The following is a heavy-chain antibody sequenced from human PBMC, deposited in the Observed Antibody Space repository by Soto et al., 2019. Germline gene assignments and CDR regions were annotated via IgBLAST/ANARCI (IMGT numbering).Heavy chain of an antibody. CDR3: VXERNCSTISCLDKRFDY. CDR2: ISNSGSSV. J-gene: IGHJ4*02. Sequence: GGSLRLSCAASGFTFSTYEINWVRQAPGKGLEWLSYISNSGSSVFYGDSVKGRFTISRDNAKNSVYLQMNSLRAEDTAVYYCVXERNCSTISCLDKRFDYWGQGTLVTVSS. D-gene: IGHD2-2*01. CDR1: GFTFSTYE. V-gene: IGHV3-48*03.